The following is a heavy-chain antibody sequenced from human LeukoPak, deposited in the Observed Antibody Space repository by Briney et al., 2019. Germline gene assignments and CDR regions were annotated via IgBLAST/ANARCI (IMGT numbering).Heavy chain of an antibody. CDR1: GGSISSSSYY. V-gene: IGHV4-39*02. CDR3: ARDSWRQRSRIAVAGPFDS. D-gene: IGHD6-19*01. CDR2: IYYSGST. Sequence: KPSETLSLTCTVSGGSISSSSYYWGWIRQPPGKGLEWIGSIYYSGSTYYNSSLKSRLTISVDTSKNQFSLKLSSVTAADTAVYYCARDSWRQRSRIAVAGPFDSWGQGILVTVSS. J-gene: IGHJ4*02.